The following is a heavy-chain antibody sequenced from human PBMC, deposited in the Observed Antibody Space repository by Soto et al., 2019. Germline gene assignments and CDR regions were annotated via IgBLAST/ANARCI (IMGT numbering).Heavy chain of an antibody. CDR1: GFTFSSYG. CDR3: ARDDGYSSVWCFY. J-gene: IGHJ4*02. D-gene: IGHD6-19*01. CDR2: IWYDGSNK. Sequence: QVQLVESGGGVVQPGRSLRLSCAASGFTFSSYGMHWVRQAPGKGLEWVAVIWYDGSNKYYADSVKGRFTISRDNSKNTLYLQMNSLRAEDTAVYYCARDDGYSSVWCFYWGQGTLVTVSS. V-gene: IGHV3-33*01.